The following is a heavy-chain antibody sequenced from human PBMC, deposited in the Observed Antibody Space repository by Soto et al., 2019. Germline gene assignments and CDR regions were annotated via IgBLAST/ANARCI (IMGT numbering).Heavy chain of an antibody. Sequence: GGSLRLSCAASGFTFSSYSMNWVRQAPGKGLEWVSSISSSSSYIYYADSVKGRFTISRDNAKNSLYPQMNSLRAEDTAVYYCARMRQWLADYWGQGTLVTVSS. V-gene: IGHV3-21*01. CDR3: ARMRQWLADY. D-gene: IGHD6-19*01. CDR2: ISSSSSYI. J-gene: IGHJ4*02. CDR1: GFTFSSYS.